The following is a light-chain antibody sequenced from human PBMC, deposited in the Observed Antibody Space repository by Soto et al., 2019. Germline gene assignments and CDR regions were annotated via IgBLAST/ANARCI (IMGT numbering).Light chain of an antibody. Sequence: QAVVTQEPSLTVSPGGTVTLTCGSSTGAVTSGHYPYWFQQKPGQAPRTLIYDTNNKHSWTPARFSGSLLGGKAALTLSGAQPEDEADYYCLLLYSGNQRVFGAGTKLTVL. CDR1: TGAVTSGHY. V-gene: IGLV7-46*01. J-gene: IGLJ1*01. CDR2: DTN. CDR3: LLLYSGNQRV.